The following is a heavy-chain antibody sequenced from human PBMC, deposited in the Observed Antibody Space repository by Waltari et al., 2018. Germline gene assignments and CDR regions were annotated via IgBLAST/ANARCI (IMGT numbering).Heavy chain of an antibody. V-gene: IGHV3-33*01. CDR3: ARGTAYYDILTGYYVPLGY. CDR1: GFTFSSYG. Sequence: QVQLVESGGGVVQPGRSLRLSCAASGFTFSSYGMHWVRQAPGKGLGWVAVIWYYGSNKNYADSVKGRFTISRDNSKNTLYLQMNSLRAEDTAVYYCARGTAYYDILTGYYVPLGYWGQGTLVTVSS. CDR2: IWYYGSNK. J-gene: IGHJ4*02. D-gene: IGHD3-9*01.